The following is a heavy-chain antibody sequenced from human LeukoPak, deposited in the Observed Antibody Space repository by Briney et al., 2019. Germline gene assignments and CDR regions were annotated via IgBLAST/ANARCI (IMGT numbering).Heavy chain of an antibody. CDR2: ISSSGSTI. CDR1: GFTFSDYY. CDR3: ARDPTWGYYFDY. J-gene: IGHJ4*02. Sequence: GGSLRLTCAASGFTFSDYYMSWIRQAPGKGLEWVSYISSSGSTIYYADSVKGRFTISRDNAKNSLYLQMNSLRAEDTAVYYCARDPTWGYYFDYWGQGTLVTVSS. D-gene: IGHD3-16*01. V-gene: IGHV3-11*01.